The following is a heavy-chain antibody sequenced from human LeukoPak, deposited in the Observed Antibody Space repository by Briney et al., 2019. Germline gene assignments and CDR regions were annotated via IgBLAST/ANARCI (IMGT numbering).Heavy chain of an antibody. CDR3: ARDRPGH. D-gene: IGHD6-6*01. J-gene: IGHJ4*02. Sequence: PSETLSLTCAVYGGSFSGYYWSWIRQPPGKGLEWIGEINHSGSTNYNPSLKSRVTISVDTSKNQFSLKLSSVTAADTAVYYCARDRPGHWGQGTLVTVSS. V-gene: IGHV4-34*01. CDR2: INHSGST. CDR1: GGSFSGYY.